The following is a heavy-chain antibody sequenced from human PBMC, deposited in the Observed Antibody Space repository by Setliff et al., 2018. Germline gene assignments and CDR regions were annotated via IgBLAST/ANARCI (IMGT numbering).Heavy chain of an antibody. D-gene: IGHD2-2*01. J-gene: IGHJ6*03. CDR1: GYTFTSYA. CDR3: ARVDCSSTSCYAGIYYYYMDV. Sequence: ASVKVSCKASGYTFTSYAISWVRQAPGQGLEWMGGIIPIFGTANYAQKFQGRVTITTDESTSTACMELSSLRSEDTAVYYCARVDCSSTSCYAGIYYYYMDVWGKGTTVTVSS. V-gene: IGHV1-69*05. CDR2: IIPIFGTA.